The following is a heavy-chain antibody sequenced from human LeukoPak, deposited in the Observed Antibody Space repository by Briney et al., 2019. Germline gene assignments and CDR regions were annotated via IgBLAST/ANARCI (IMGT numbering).Heavy chain of an antibody. CDR2: ISWNSGSI. D-gene: IGHD3-16*01. CDR1: GFTFDDYA. V-gene: IGHV3-9*03. J-gene: IGHJ6*03. Sequence: GGSLRLSCAASGFTFDDYAMHWVRQAPGKGLEWVPGISWNSGSIGYADSVKGRFTISRDNAKNSLYLQMNSLRAEDMALYYCAKEAWGYYYMDVWGKGTTVTVSS. CDR3: AKEAWGYYYMDV.